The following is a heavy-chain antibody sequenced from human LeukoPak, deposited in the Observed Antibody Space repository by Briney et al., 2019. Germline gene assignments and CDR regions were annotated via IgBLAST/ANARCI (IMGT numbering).Heavy chain of an antibody. CDR3: AREEVIAAAGPTLDY. V-gene: IGHV1-2*02. D-gene: IGHD6-13*01. Sequence: EASVKVSCKASGYTCTDYYMHCVRQAPGQGLEWMGWINPNSGGTNYAQKFQGRVTMTRDTSISTAYMELSRLRSDDTAVFYCAREEVIAAAGPTLDYWGQGALVTVSS. J-gene: IGHJ4*02. CDR2: INPNSGGT. CDR1: GYTCTDYY.